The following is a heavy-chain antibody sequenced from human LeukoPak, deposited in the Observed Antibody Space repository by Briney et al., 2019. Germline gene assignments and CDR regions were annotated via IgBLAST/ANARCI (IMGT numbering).Heavy chain of an antibody. CDR1: GFTFSTFW. CDR3: ASRNYYDSSGYYYYYFDY. J-gene: IGHJ4*02. Sequence: GGSLRLSCTASGFTFSTFWMSWVRQAPGKGLEWVANIKRDGSDKYYVDSVKGRFTISRDNAKNTLYLQMNSLRAEDTAVYYCASRNYYDSSGYYYYYFDYWGQGILVTVSS. V-gene: IGHV3-7*03. D-gene: IGHD3-22*01. CDR2: IKRDGSDK.